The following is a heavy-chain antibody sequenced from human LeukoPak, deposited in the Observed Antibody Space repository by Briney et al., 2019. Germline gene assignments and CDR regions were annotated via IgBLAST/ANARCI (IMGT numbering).Heavy chain of an antibody. D-gene: IGHD3-3*01. CDR2: ITSFGSDI. CDR3: ARAHDFWSGYGGNYMDV. V-gene: IGHV3-21*01. CDR1: GFSFRTHS. J-gene: IGHJ6*03. Sequence: GGSLRLSCAASGFSFRTHSMKWVRQAPGKGLEWVSSITSFGSDIYYADSVKGRFTISRDDGKNSLYLQMNSLGAEDSAVYYCARAHDFWSGYGGNYMDVWGKGTTVTVSS.